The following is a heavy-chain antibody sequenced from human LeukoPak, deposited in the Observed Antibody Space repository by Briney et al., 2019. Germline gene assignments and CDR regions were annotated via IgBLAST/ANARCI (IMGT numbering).Heavy chain of an antibody. V-gene: IGHV3-33*01. J-gene: IGHJ3*02. CDR3: ARDYYYGSGSRRGAFDI. CDR2: IWYDGTNK. D-gene: IGHD3-10*01. Sequence: GRSLRLSCAASGFIFSNYGMHWVRQAPGKGLEWVAVIWYDGTNKYYVDSVKGRFTISRDNSKNTLYLQMNSLRGEDTAVYYCARDYYYGSGSRRGAFDIWGQGTVVTVSS. CDR1: GFIFSNYG.